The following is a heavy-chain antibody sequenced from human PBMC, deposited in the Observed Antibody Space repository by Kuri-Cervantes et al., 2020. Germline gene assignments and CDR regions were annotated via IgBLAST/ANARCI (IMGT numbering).Heavy chain of an antibody. CDR2: INTNTGNP. V-gene: IGHV7-4-1*02. D-gene: IGHD3-16*01. J-gene: IGHJ5*02. CDR3: ARDPRTGLGRNWFDP. Sequence: ASVKVSCKASGYSFISYAMNWVRQAPGQGLEWMGWINTNTGNPTYAQGFTGRFVFSLDTSVSTAYLQISSLKAEDTAVYYCARDPRTGLGRNWFDPWGQGTLVTVSS. CDR1: GYSFISYA.